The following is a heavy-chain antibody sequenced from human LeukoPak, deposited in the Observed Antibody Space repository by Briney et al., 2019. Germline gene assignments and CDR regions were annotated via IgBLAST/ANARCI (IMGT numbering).Heavy chain of an antibody. D-gene: IGHD2-2*01. CDR2: IVVGSGNT. J-gene: IGHJ6*03. CDR1: GFTFTSSA. Sequence: GTSVKVSFKASGFTFTSSAMQWVRQARGQRLEWIGWIVVGSGNTNYAQKFQERVTITRDMSTSTAYMELSSLRSEDTAVYYCAADVVVPAAISWDYYYYMDVWGKGTTVTVSS. V-gene: IGHV1-58*02. CDR3: AADVVVPAAISWDYYYYMDV.